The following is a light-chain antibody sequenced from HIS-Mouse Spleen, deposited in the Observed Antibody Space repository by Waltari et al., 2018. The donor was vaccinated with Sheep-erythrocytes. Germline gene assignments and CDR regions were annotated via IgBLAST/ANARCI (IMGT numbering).Light chain of an antibody. CDR2: EGS. CDR3: CSYAGSSTLE. J-gene: IGLJ2*01. V-gene: IGLV2-23*01. Sequence: QSALTQPASVSGSPGQSITISCTGTSSDVGSYNLVSWYQQHPGKAPKLMIYEGSKRPSGVSNRFSGSKSGNTASLTISGLQAEDEADYYCCSYAGSSTLEFGGGTKL. CDR1: SSDVGSYNL.